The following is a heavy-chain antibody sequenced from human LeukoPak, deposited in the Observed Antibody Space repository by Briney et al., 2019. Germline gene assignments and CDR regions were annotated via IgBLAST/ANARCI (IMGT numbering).Heavy chain of an antibody. D-gene: IGHD6-19*01. J-gene: IGHJ4*02. Sequence: AGGSLRLSCAASGFTFSSYAMSWVRQAPGKGLEWVSAISGSGGSTYYADSVKGRFTISRDNSKNTLYLQMNSLRAEDTAVYYCAKDLKYSSGWGPFDYWGQGTLVTVSS. V-gene: IGHV3-23*01. CDR3: AKDLKYSSGWGPFDY. CDR2: ISGSGGST. CDR1: GFTFSSYA.